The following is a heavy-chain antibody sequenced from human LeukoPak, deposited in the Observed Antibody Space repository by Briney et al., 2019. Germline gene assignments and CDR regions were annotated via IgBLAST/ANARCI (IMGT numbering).Heavy chain of an antibody. Sequence: SETLSLTCTVSGGSISSGDYYWSWIRQPPGKGLEWIGYIYYSGSTYYNPSLKSRVTISVDTSKNQFSLKLSSVTAADTAVYYCAREHHDYGTGYWGQGTLVTVSS. D-gene: IGHD4-17*01. CDR1: GGSISSGDYY. CDR2: IYYSGST. V-gene: IGHV4-30-4*01. CDR3: AREHHDYGTGY. J-gene: IGHJ4*02.